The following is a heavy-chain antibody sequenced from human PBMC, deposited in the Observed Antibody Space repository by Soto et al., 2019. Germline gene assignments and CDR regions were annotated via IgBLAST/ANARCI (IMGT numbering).Heavy chain of an antibody. D-gene: IGHD1-26*01. CDR1: GGTFSSYA. Sequence: QVQLVQSGAEVKKPGSSVKVSCKASGGTFSSYAISWVRQAPGQGLEWMGGIIPIFGTANYAQKFQGRVTMTADESTSTAYMELSSLGSEGTAVYYCARSPVPPGGKPVGAIDFWGQGSLVTVSS. CDR2: IIPIFGTA. J-gene: IGHJ4*02. CDR3: ARSPVPPGGKPVGAIDF. V-gene: IGHV1-69*12.